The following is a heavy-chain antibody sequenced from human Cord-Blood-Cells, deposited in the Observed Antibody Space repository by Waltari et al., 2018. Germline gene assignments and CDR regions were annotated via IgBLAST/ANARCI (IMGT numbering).Heavy chain of an antibody. CDR2: INHSGST. CDR1: VGSFGGSY. CDR3: ARGWGGHWYFDL. Sequence: QVQLQQWGAGLLKPSETLSLTCAVYVGSFGGSYWSWIRQPPGKGLEWIGEINHSGSTNYNPSLKSRVTISVDTSKNQFSLKLSSVTAADTAVYYCARGWGGHWYFDLWGRGTLVTVSS. D-gene: IGHD7-27*01. V-gene: IGHV4-34*01. J-gene: IGHJ2*01.